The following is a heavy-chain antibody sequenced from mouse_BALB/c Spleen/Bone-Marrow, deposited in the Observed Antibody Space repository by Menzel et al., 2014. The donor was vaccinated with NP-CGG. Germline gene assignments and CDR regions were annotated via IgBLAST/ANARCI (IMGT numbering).Heavy chain of an antibody. V-gene: IGHV5-6*01. Sequence: EVQVVESGGDLVKPGGSLKLSCAASGFTFSSYGMSWVRQTPDKRLEWVATISSGGSYTYYPDSVKGRFTISRDNAKNTLYLQRSSLKSEDTAMYYCARGGGAYYGNYWFAYWGQGTLVTVSA. D-gene: IGHD2-10*01. J-gene: IGHJ3*01. CDR3: ARGGGAYYGNYWFAY. CDR1: GFTFSSYG. CDR2: ISSGGSYT.